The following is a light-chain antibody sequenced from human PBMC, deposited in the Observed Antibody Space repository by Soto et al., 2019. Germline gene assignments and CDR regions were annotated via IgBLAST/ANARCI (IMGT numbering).Light chain of an antibody. CDR1: SSDVGGYNF. J-gene: IGLJ2*01. Sequence: QSALTQPASVSGSRGQSITISCTGTSSDVGGYNFVSWYQQHPGKAPKLMIYEVSTRPSGVSYRFSGSKSGNTASLTISGLQAEDEADYYCSSYTSSVTLVFGGGTNLTVL. V-gene: IGLV2-14*01. CDR3: SSYTSSVTLV. CDR2: EVS.